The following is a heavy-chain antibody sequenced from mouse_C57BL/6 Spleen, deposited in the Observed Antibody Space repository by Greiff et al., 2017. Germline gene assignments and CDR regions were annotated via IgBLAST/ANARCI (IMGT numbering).Heavy chain of an antibody. CDR1: GYSITSGYD. D-gene: IGHD1-1*01. J-gene: IGHJ2*01. CDR3: ARDPGSLYFDY. V-gene: IGHV3-1*01. CDR2: ISYSGST. Sequence: DVKLQESGPGMVKPSQSLSLTCTVTGYSITSGYDWHWIRHFPGNKLEWMGYISYSGSTNYNPSLKSRISITHDTSKNHFFLKLTSVTTEDTATYCCARDPGSLYFDYWGQGTTLTVSS.